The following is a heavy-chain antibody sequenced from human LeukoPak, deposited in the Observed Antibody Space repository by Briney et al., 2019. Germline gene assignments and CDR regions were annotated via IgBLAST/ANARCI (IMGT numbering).Heavy chain of an antibody. Sequence: PSETLSLTCTVSGGSISGSYWSWIRQPPGKGLEWIAYMYNSGSTNYNPSLKSRVTISIDTSKNQFSLKLSSLTTADTAIYYCARGIESYGDYGYWGQGILVTVSS. V-gene: IGHV4-59*01. J-gene: IGHJ4*02. CDR3: ARGIESYGDYGY. CDR2: MYNSGST. CDR1: GGSISGSY. D-gene: IGHD4-17*01.